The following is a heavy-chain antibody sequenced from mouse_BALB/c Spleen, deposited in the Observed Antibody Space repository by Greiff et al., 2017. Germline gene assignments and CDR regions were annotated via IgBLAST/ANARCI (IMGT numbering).Heavy chain of an antibody. J-gene: IGHJ1*01. CDR2: IDPANGNT. D-gene: IGHD2-1*01. CDR3: AYGNWYFDV. V-gene: IGHV14-3*02. CDR1: GFNIKDTY. Sequence: DVKLVESGAELVKPGASVKLSCTASGFNIKDTYMHWVKQRPEQGLEWIGRIDPANGNTKYDPKFQGKATITADTSSNTAYLQLSSLTSEDTAVYYCAYGNWYFDVWGAGTTVTVSS.